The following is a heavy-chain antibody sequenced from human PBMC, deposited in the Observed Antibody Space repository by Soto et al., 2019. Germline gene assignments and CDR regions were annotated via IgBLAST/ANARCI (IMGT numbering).Heavy chain of an antibody. CDR3: ARHLWSSGYYLVFDS. CDR1: GDSLGGYY. CDR2: TYFYDGTS. J-gene: IGHJ4*02. V-gene: IGHV4-59*08. D-gene: IGHD6-19*01. Sequence: QVQLRESGPGLVKPSETLSLTCTVSGDSLGGYYWSWIRQTPGKGLEWIGYTYFYDGTSKYNPSLKSRLSLSVAKSKRQFSLRLSSVTAADAAVYYCARHLWSSGYYLVFDSWGQGTLVTVSS.